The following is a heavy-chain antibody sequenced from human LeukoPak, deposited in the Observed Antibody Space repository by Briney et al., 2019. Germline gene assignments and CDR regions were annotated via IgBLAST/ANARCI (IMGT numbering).Heavy chain of an antibody. CDR2: IYPGDSES. D-gene: IGHD2-21*02. CDR1: GYNLLSYW. V-gene: IGHV5-51*01. Sequence: RESLKISCKASGYNLLSYWIAWVRQMPGRGLEWMGVIYPGDSESRYSSSFQGQVAISVDKSINTAYLQWSSLKASDTAIYYCARHSDCGGDCPFDYWGQGTLVTVSS. J-gene: IGHJ4*02. CDR3: ARHSDCGGDCPFDY.